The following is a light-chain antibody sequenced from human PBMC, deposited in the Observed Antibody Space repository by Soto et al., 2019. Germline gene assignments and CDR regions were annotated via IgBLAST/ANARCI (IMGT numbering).Light chain of an antibody. V-gene: IGKV1-27*01. CDR2: SAS. J-gene: IGKJ5*01. CDR1: QDISVY. CDR3: QEFNTAPLT. Sequence: DIQMTQSPSSLSASVGDRVTITCRASQDISVYLAWYQQKPGKVPTLLIYSASTLQSGVPSRFSGSGSGTDFTLTISSLQPEDVATYYCQEFNTAPLTFGQGTRLEMK.